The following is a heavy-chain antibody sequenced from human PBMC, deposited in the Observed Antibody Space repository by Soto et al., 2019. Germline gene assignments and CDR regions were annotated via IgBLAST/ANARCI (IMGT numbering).Heavy chain of an antibody. D-gene: IGHD4-17*01. J-gene: IGHJ4*02. CDR3: ARGTTPSEY. CDR1: GFMFSSYW. Sequence: EVQLVESGGGLVQPGGSLRLSCAASGFMFSSYWMTWVRQAPGKGLEWVANINQDGSETYYVDSVKGRFTISRDNAKNLLSLEMNSLRAEDTAVYYCARGTTPSEYWGQGTLVRVSS. V-gene: IGHV3-7*03. CDR2: INQDGSET.